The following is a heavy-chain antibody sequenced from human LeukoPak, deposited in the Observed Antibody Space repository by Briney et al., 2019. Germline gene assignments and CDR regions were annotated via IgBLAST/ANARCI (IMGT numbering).Heavy chain of an antibody. D-gene: IGHD4-17*01. CDR3: ARYGDYVDY. CDR2: IYYSGST. Sequence: SETLSLTCTVSGGSISSYYWSWIRQTPGKGLEWIGYIYYSGSTNYNPSLKSRVTISVDTSKNQFSLKLSSVTAADTAVYYCARYGDYVDYWGQGTLVTVSS. CDR1: GGSISSYY. J-gene: IGHJ4*02. V-gene: IGHV4-59*08.